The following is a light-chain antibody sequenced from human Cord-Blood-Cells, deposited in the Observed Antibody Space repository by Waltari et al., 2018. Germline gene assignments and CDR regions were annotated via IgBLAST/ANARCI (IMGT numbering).Light chain of an antibody. V-gene: IGLV5-45*02. Sequence: QAVLTQPSSLSASPGASASLTCPLRSGINAGTYRISWYPQKPGSPPQYLLRYKADSDKQQGSGVPSRFSGSKDASANAGILLISGLQSEDEADYYCMIWHSSAWVFGGGTKLTVL. J-gene: IGLJ3*02. CDR3: MIWHSSAWV. CDR1: SGINAGTYR. CDR2: YKADSDK.